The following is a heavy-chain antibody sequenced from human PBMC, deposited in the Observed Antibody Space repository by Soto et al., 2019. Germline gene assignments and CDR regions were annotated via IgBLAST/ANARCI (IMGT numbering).Heavy chain of an antibody. Sequence: GESLKISCKGSGYSFTSYWIGWVRQMPGKGLEWMGIIYPDDSDTKYNPSFQGQVTISADKSISTAYLQWSSLKASDTAMYYCAIRGYYYGSGSYLPASFDYWGQGTLVTVSS. D-gene: IGHD3-10*01. CDR3: AIRGYYYGSGSYLPASFDY. CDR2: IYPDDSDT. J-gene: IGHJ4*02. CDR1: GYSFTSYW. V-gene: IGHV5-51*01.